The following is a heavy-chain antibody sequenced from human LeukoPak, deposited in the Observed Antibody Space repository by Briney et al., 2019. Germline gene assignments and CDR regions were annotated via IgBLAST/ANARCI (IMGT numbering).Heavy chain of an antibody. J-gene: IGHJ4*02. Sequence: PGGSLRLSCAASGFTFSSYNMNWVRQAPGKGLEWVSSITSSSNYIYYADSVKGRFTISRDNAKNSLYLQMNSLRAEDTIVYYCARDCWDYGSGSYCGIDYWGQGTLVTVSS. CDR1: GFTFSSYN. CDR2: ITSSSNYI. D-gene: IGHD3-10*01. CDR3: ARDCWDYGSGSYCGIDY. V-gene: IGHV3-21*03.